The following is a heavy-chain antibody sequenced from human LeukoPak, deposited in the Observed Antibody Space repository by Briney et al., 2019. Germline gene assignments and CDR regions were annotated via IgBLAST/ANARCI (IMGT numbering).Heavy chain of an antibody. CDR3: AKASGYYYDSSGYYLGAFDI. Sequence: GGPLSLSWAASGLTVSNYPWNWVGQAPGKGREWVSTIRGGSDSTYYADSVKGRFTISRDNSKDTLYLQLNYLRAEDTAVYYCAKASGYYYDSSGYYLGAFDIWGPGTMVTVSS. J-gene: IGHJ3*02. CDR1: GLTVSNYP. D-gene: IGHD3-22*01. V-gene: IGHV3-23*01. CDR2: IRGGSDST.